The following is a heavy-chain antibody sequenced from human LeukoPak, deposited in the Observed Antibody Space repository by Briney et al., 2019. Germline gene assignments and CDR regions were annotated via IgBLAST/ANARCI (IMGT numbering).Heavy chain of an antibody. CDR3: AKQRSGRGAMVRGVIPNPLDY. Sequence: PGGSLRLSCAAAGFTFSNYGMNWVRQSPGRGLEWVSGITGSGGATYYADSVKGRFTISRDNSKNTLYLQMNSLRAEDTAVYYCAKQRSGRGAMVRGVIPNPLDYWGQGTLVTVSS. V-gene: IGHV3-23*01. CDR1: GFTFSNYG. CDR2: ITGSGGAT. J-gene: IGHJ4*02. D-gene: IGHD3-10*01.